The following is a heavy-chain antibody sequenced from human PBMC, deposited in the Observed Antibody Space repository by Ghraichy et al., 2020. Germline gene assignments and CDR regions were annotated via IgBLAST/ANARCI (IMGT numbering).Heavy chain of an antibody. Sequence: SETLSLTCTVSGGSISSSSYYWGWIRQPPGKGLEWIGSIYYSGSTYYNPSLKSRVTISVDTSKNQFSLKLSSVTAADTAVYYCARYDVWGARDKYYYYGMDVWGQGTTVTVSS. CDR1: GGSISSSSYY. J-gene: IGHJ6*02. CDR3: ARYDVWGARDKYYYYGMDV. CDR2: IYYSGST. V-gene: IGHV4-39*01. D-gene: IGHD3-16*01.